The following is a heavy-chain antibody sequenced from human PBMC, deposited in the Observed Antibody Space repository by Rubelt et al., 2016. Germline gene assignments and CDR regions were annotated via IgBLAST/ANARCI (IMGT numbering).Heavy chain of an antibody. J-gene: IGHJ4*02. CDR3: ARGVGYCSSTSCYAGDY. CDR2: ISYDGSNK. V-gene: IGHV3-30*04. D-gene: IGHD2-2*01. CDR1: A. Sequence: AMHWVRQAPGKGLEWVAVISYDGSNKYYADSVKGRFTISRDNSKNTLYLQMNSLRAEDTAVYYCARGVGYCSSTSCYAGDYWGQGTLVTGSS.